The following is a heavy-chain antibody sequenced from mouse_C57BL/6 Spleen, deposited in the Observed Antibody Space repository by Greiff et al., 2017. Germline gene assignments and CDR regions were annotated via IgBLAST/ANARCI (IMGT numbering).Heavy chain of an antibody. CDR1: GFTFSDYY. D-gene: IGHD4-1*01. V-gene: IGHV5-12*01. Sequence: EVQLVESGGGLVQPGGSLKLSCAASGFTFSDYYMYWVRQTPEKRLEWVAYISNGGGSTYYPETVKGRFTISRDNAKNNLYLQMSRLKSEDTAMYYCARQGELGRDWFDYWGQGTTLTVSS. CDR3: ARQGELGRDWFDY. CDR2: ISNGGGST. J-gene: IGHJ2*01.